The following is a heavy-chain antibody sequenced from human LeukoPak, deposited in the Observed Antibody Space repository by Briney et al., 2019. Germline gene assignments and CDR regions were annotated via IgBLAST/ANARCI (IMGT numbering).Heavy chain of an antibody. CDR2: INWNGGST. CDR1: GFTFDVYG. V-gene: IGHV3-20*04. D-gene: IGHD3-3*01. CDR3: ARGALRFLEWFPD. J-gene: IGHJ4*02. Sequence: PGGSLRLSCAASGFTFDVYGISWVRQAPGKGLGWVSGINWNGGSTGYADSVKGRFTISRDNAKNSLYLQMNSLRAEDTALYYCARGALRFLEWFPDWGQGTLVTVSS.